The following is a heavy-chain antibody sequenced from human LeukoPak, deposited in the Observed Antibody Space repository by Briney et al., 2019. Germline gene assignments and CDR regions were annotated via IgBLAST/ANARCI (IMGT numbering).Heavy chain of an antibody. CDR3: ERAPRSSYSSSWYPGFDY. CDR1: GFTFSSYS. Sequence: NPGGSLRLSCAASGFTFSSYSMNWVRQAPGKGLEWVSSISSSSSYIYYADSVKGRFTISRDNAKNSLYLQMNSLRAEDTAVYYCERAPRSSYSSSWYPGFDYWGQGTLVTVSS. J-gene: IGHJ4*02. CDR2: ISSSSSYI. V-gene: IGHV3-21*01. D-gene: IGHD6-13*01.